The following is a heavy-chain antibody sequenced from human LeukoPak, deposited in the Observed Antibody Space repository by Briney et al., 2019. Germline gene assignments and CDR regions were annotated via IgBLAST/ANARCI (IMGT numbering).Heavy chain of an antibody. CDR1: GGSFSGYY. D-gene: IGHD3-10*01. V-gene: IGHV4-34*01. CDR2: INHSGST. J-gene: IGHJ6*03. CDR3: ARQEGGYYGSGSYYPDYYYYMDV. Sequence: SETLSLTCAVYGGSFSGYYWSWIRQPPGKGLEWIGEINHSGSTNYNPSLKSRVTISVDTSKNQFSLKLSSVTAADTAAYYCARQEGGYYGSGSYYPDYYYYMDVWGKGTPVTVSS.